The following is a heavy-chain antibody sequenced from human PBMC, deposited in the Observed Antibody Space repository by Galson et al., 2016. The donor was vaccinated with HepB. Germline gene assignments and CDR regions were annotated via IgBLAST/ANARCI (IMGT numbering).Heavy chain of an antibody. V-gene: IGHV2-5*01. CDR3: AHRRLRGNGDF. CDR1: GVSLTTRGVG. J-gene: IGHJ4*01. D-gene: IGHD2-21*01. CDR2: IYWNDDK. Sequence: PALVKPTQTLTLTCSLSGVSLTTRGVGVGWIRQPPGKALEWLALIYWNDDKRYNPSLKSRLTVTKDTSKNQVGLIPTKVDPVDTATYFCAHRRLRGNGDFWGHGILVTVSS.